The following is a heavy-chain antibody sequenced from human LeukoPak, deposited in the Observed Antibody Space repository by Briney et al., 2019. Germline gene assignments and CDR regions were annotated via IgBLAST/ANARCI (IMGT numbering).Heavy chain of an antibody. V-gene: IGHV3-72*01. CDR1: GFTFSDHY. D-gene: IGHD4-17*01. CDR2: TRSKANSYTT. J-gene: IGHJ4*02. CDR3: ASYGDYGFY. Sequence: GGSLRLSCAASGFTFSDHYMDWVRQAPGKGLEWVGRTRSKANSYTTEYAASVKGRFTISRDDSKNSLYLQMNGLKTEDTAVYYCASYGDYGFYWGQGTLVTVSS.